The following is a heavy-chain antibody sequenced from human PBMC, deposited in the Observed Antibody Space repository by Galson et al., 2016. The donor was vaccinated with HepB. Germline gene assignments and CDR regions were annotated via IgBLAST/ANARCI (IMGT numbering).Heavy chain of an antibody. CDR1: GFTFRSYT. D-gene: IGHD2/OR15-2a*01. J-gene: IGHJ4*02. V-gene: IGHV3-48*01. Sequence: SLRLSCAASGFTFRSYTMNWVRQAPGRGLEWISSVSFSSTNIHFADSVKGRFTISRDNFNNMLFLQMSSLRPDDTAVYFCARRHEYCPPVGCSVDYWGQGTLVSVSS. CDR3: ARRHEYCPPVGCSVDY. CDR2: VSFSSTNI.